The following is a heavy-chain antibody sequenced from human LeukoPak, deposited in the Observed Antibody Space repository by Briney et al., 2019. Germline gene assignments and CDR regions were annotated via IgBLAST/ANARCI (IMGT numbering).Heavy chain of an antibody. CDR1: GGSFSGYY. CDR3: ARGEDYYDQWYFDY. Sequence: SETPSLTCAVYGGSFSGYYWTWIRQPPGKGLEWIGEINHSGITNYNPSLKSRVTISVDTSKNQFSLKLCSVTAADTAVYYCARGEDYYDQWYFDYWGQGTLVTVSS. J-gene: IGHJ4*02. D-gene: IGHD3-22*01. V-gene: IGHV4-34*01. CDR2: INHSGIT.